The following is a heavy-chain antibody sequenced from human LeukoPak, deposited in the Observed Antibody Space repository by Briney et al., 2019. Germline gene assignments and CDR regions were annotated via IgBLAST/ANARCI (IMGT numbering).Heavy chain of an antibody. J-gene: IGHJ4*02. CDR3: AKDANPGIAVAGTWT. D-gene: IGHD6-19*01. Sequence: PGGSLRLSCAASGFTFDDYAMHWVRQAPGKGLEWVSGISWNSGSIGYADSVKGRFTISRDNAKNSLYLQMNSLRAEDTALYYCAKDANPGIAVAGTWTWGQGTLVTVSS. CDR1: GFTFDDYA. V-gene: IGHV3-9*01. CDR2: ISWNSGSI.